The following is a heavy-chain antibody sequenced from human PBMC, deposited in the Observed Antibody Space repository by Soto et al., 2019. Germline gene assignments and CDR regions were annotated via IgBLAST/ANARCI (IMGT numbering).Heavy chain of an antibody. V-gene: IGHV3-23*01. CDR2: ISGSGGLT. CDR1: GFTFSNYA. J-gene: IGHJ6*03. Sequence: GGSLRLSCAASGFTFSNYAMTWVRQVPGKGLEWVSLISGSGGLTYYADSVKGRFAISRDNSKNTLYLQINSLRADDTAVYYCAKALWCSSTSCPSYRGMDVWGKGTTVTVSS. D-gene: IGHD2-2*01. CDR3: AKALWCSSTSCPSYRGMDV.